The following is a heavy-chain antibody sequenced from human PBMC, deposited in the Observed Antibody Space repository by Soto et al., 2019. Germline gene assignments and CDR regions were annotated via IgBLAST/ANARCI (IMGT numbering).Heavy chain of an antibody. CDR3: AREGGYSSSSLEYYFDY. V-gene: IGHV1-18*01. CDR1: GGTFSSYA. Sequence: ASVKVSCKASGGTFSSYAISWVRQAPGQGLEWMGWISAYNGNTNYAQKLQGRVTMTTDTSTSTAYMELRSLRSDDTAVYYCAREGGYSSSSLEYYFDYWAREPWSPSPQ. CDR2: ISAYNGNT. J-gene: IGHJ4*02. D-gene: IGHD6-6*01.